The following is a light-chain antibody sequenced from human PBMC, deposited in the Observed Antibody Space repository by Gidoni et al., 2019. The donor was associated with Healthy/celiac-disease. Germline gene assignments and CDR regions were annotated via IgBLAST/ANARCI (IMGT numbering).Light chain of an antibody. J-gene: IGLJ2*01. CDR2: DVS. CDR3: SSYTSSSTLDVV. CDR1: SSDVGGYNY. V-gene: IGLV2-14*03. Sequence: QSALTHPASVSRSPGQSITISCTGTSSDVGGYNYVSWYQQHPGKAPKLMIYDVSNRPSGVSNRFSGSKSGNTASLTISGLQAEDEADYYCSSYTSSSTLDVVFGGGTKLTVL.